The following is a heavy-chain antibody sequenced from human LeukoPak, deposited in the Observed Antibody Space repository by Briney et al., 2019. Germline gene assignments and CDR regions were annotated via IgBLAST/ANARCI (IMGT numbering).Heavy chain of an antibody. D-gene: IGHD1-26*01. CDR3: ARQKQSHGNFDY. CDR1: GFTVSSYA. J-gene: IGHJ4*02. V-gene: IGHV3-13*01. CDR2: LGIAGDT. Sequence: GGSLRLSCAGSGFTVSSYAMHWVRQPIGKGLEWVSALGIAGDTFYPGSVKGRFTISRENAKNSLYLQMNSLRAEDTAMYYCARQKQSHGNFDYWGQGTLVTVSS.